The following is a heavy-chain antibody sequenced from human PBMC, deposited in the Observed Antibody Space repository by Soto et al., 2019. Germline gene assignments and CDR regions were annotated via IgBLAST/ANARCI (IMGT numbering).Heavy chain of an antibody. CDR2: ISPVNANT. Sequence: QVQLVQSGAEVKKPGASVKVSCEASGFSLSDYVMHWVRQAPGQRLEWMGWISPVNANTKYSQKFQDRVTITWDTSATTAYMELSSLSSEDTAVYYWARDLIATSGALFDYWGHGTLVTVSS. CDR1: GFSLSDYV. V-gene: IGHV1-3*01. D-gene: IGHD2-15*01. CDR3: ARDLIATSGALFDY. J-gene: IGHJ4*01.